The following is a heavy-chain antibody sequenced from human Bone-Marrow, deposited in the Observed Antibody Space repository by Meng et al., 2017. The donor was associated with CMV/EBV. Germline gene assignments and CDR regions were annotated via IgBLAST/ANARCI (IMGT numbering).Heavy chain of an antibody. CDR2: ISWEDVK. V-gene: IGHV2-5*02. CDR3: ARGGFSYGLLWFDP. D-gene: IGHD5-18*01. Sequence: IPFKASVPPLVKPPQTLTLTCTFSGFSLNTTGVGVGWIRQSPGKALEWLALISWEDVKEYSPSLNTRLTITKDTSKNQVLLTMTNMDPVDTATYYCARGGFSYGLLWFDPWGQGALVTVSS. J-gene: IGHJ5*02. CDR1: GFSLNTTGVG.